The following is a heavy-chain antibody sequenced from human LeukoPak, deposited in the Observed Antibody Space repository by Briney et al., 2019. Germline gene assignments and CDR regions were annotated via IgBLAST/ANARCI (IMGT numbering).Heavy chain of an antibody. CDR3: AASGSGMATIALDY. CDR1: GFAFSFFA. Sequence: PGGSLRLSCTASGFAFSFFAMSWVRQAPGKGLEWVSAISGSGGSTYYADSVKGRFTISRDNSKNTLYLQMNSLRAEDTAVYYCAASGSGMATIALDYWGQGTLVTVSS. V-gene: IGHV3-23*01. CDR2: ISGSGGST. D-gene: IGHD5-24*01. J-gene: IGHJ4*02.